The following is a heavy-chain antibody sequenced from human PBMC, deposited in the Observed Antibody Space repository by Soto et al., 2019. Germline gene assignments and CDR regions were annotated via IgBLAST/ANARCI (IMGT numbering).Heavy chain of an antibody. Sequence: EVQLVESGGGLVQPGGSLRLSCAASGFTVSSNYMSWVRQAPGKGLEWVSFMYSGGTTHYADSVRGRFTISRDNPKNTLYLEMSSLGAEDTAVYFCARHLRLVGFGEFDLWGRGTLVTVSS. CDR3: ARHLRLVGFGEFDL. CDR2: MYSGGTT. CDR1: GFTVSSNY. D-gene: IGHD3-10*01. J-gene: IGHJ2*01. V-gene: IGHV3-53*01.